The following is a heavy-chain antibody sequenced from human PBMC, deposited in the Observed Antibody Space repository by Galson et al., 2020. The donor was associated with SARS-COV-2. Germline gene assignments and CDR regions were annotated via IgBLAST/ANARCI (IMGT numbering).Heavy chain of an antibody. CDR2: ISSSSSYT. J-gene: IGHJ3*02. Sequence: GESLKISCAASGFTFSDYYMSWIRQAPGKGLEWVSYISSSSSYTNYADSVKGRFTISRDNAKNSLYLQMNNLRAEDTAVYYCARAELWSGSGGDAFDIWGQGTMVTVSS. CDR3: ARAELWSGSGGDAFDI. D-gene: IGHD3-3*01. CDR1: GFTFSDYY. V-gene: IGHV3-11*06.